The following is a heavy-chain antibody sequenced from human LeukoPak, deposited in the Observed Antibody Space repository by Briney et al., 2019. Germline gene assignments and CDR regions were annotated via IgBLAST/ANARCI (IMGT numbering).Heavy chain of an antibody. Sequence: ASVKVSCKASGYTLRDYYIYWVRQAPGQGLEWLGWLNPNSGTTNSAQKFQGRVTMTRDTSISTAYMELSRLRSDDPAVYYCALATLSGDVFDYWGQGTLVTVSS. V-gene: IGHV1-2*02. CDR3: ALATLSGDVFDY. CDR1: GYTLRDYY. D-gene: IGHD3-10*01. J-gene: IGHJ4*02. CDR2: LNPNSGTT.